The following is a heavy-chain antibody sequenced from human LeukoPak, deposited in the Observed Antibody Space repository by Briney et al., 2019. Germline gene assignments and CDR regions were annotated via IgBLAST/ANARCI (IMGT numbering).Heavy chain of an antibody. J-gene: IGHJ4*02. CDR1: GFTFSSYW. CDR3: ARVGYSSSRGYYFDY. V-gene: IGHV3-74*01. CDR2: INSDGSST. Sequence: GGSLRLSCAASGFTFSSYWMHWVRQAPGKGLVWVSRINSDGSSTSYADSVKGRFTISRDNAKNTLYLQMNSLRAEDTAVYYCARVGYSSSRGYYFDYWGQGTLVTVSS. D-gene: IGHD6-6*01.